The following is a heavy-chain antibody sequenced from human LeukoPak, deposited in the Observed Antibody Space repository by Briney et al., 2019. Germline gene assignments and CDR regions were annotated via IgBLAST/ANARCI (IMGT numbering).Heavy chain of an antibody. CDR2: IYNGDSDT. V-gene: IGHV5-51*01. CDR3: ARHLYDFWSGYYWPFDY. CDR1: GYSFTSYW. D-gene: IGHD3-3*01. J-gene: IGHJ4*02. Sequence: GESLQIFCKGSGYSFTSYWIGWVRQMPGKGLEWMGIIYNGDSDTRYSPSFQGQVTISADKSISTAYLQWSSLKASDTAMYYCARHLYDFWSGYYWPFDYWGQGTLVTVSS.